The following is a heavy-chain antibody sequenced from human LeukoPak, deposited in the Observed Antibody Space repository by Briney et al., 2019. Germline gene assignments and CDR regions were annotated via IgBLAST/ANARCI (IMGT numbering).Heavy chain of an antibody. Sequence: GGSLRLSCAASGFTFSNYVINWVRQAPGKGLEWVSSISSGSTYIYYADLVKGRFTIYRDNANSSLYLQMSSLRDEDTAVYYCARGSSSGLKSYYFDYWGQGTLVTVSS. CDR1: GFTFSNYV. D-gene: IGHD6-13*01. V-gene: IGHV3-21*01. CDR2: ISSGSTYI. CDR3: ARGSSSGLKSYYFDY. J-gene: IGHJ4*02.